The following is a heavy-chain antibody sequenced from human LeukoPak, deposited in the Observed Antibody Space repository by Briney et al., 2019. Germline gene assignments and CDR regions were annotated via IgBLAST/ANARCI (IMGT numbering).Heavy chain of an antibody. D-gene: IGHD3-10*01. J-gene: IGHJ6*02. CDR2: ISSSSSYI. CDR1: GFTFSSYS. CDR3: ASTPAMVRGVIRGYYYYGMDV. V-gene: IGHV3-21*01. Sequence: PGGSLRLSCAASGFTFSSYSMNWVRQAPGKGLEWVSSISSSSSYIYYADSVKGRFTISRDNAKNSLYLQMNSLRAEDAALYYCASTPAMVRGVIRGYYYYGMDVWGQGTTVTVSS.